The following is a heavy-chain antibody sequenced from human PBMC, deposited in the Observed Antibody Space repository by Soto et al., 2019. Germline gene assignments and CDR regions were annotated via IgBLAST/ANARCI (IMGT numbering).Heavy chain of an antibody. J-gene: IGHJ6*02. D-gene: IGHD3-22*01. CDR3: AASRCFYEAMDA. CDR1: GGAFRNYA. V-gene: IGHV1-69*01. CDR2: VMPTFGAG. Sequence: QVQLVQSGAEVKKPGSSVKVSCTASGGAFRNYAVSWVRQAPGQGLEWMGAVMPTFGAGVYAQKFQGRLTIFADESTNTAYLNVSSLSFADAAIYYCAASRCFYEAMDACGQGTTLTVSS.